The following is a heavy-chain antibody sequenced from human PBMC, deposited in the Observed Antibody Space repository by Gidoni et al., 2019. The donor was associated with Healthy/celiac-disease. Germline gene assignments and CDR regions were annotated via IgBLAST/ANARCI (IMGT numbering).Heavy chain of an antibody. CDR1: GGSISSSSYY. CDR2: IYYSGST. J-gene: IGHJ5*02. CDR3: AIHYDILTGYPNWFDP. V-gene: IGHV4-39*07. D-gene: IGHD3-9*01. Sequence: QLQLQESGPGLVKPSETLSLTCTVSGGSISSSSYYWGWIRQPPGKGLEWIGSIYYSGSTYYNPSLKSRVTISVDTSKNQFSLKLSSVTAADTAVYYCAIHYDILTGYPNWFDPWGQGTLVTVSS.